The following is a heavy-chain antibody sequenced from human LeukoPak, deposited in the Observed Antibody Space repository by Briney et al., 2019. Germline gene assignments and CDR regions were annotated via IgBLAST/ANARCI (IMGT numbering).Heavy chain of an antibody. J-gene: IGHJ3*02. CDR1: GYSFSGYY. V-gene: IGHV1-2*02. D-gene: IGHD5-18*01. CDR2: INPNSGAT. Sequence: RASVKVSGKASGYSFSGYYIHWLRQAPGQGLEWMGWINPNSGATTYAQKFQGRVTMTRDTSISTVYMELSRLRSDDTAVYYCARKWIQLWSDAFDIWGQGTMVTVSS. CDR3: ARKWIQLWSDAFDI.